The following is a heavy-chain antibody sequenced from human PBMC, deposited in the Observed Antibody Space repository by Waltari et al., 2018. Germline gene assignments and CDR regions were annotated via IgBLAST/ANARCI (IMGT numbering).Heavy chain of an antibody. Sequence: EVQLVESGGGLVQPGGSLRLSCAAYGFTFSSYWMSWVRQAPGKGLEWVANIKQDGSEKYYVDSVKGRFTISRDNAKNSLYLQMNSLRAEDTAVYYCATTFIPGGYWGQGTLVTVSS. CDR1: GFTFSSYW. CDR3: ATTFIPGGY. J-gene: IGHJ4*02. CDR2: IKQDGSEK. V-gene: IGHV3-7*01. D-gene: IGHD3-10*01.